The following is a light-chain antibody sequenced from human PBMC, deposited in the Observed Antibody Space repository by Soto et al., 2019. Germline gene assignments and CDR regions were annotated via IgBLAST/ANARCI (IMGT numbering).Light chain of an antibody. CDR3: QQRSTWPPFS. Sequence: EIVLTQSPATLSLSLGERATLSCRASQSIGSYLAWYQHKLGQPPRLLIYDASNRATGIPVRFSGSGSGTDFTLTISSLEPEDFAVYHCQQRSTWPPFSFGPGTKVDIK. CDR2: DAS. CDR1: QSIGSY. V-gene: IGKV3-11*01. J-gene: IGKJ3*01.